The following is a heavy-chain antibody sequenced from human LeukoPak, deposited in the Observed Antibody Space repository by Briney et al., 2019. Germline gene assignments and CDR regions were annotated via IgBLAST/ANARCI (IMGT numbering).Heavy chain of an antibody. Sequence: GASVKVSCKASGGTFSSFAISWVRQAPGQGLEWMGGIIPFFGTTNYAQKFQGRVTITADESTNTPYMELSSLRSEDTAVYYCATGPGEPGAFDIWGQGTMVTVSS. CDR1: GGTFSSFA. CDR3: ATGPGEPGAFDI. V-gene: IGHV1-69*13. D-gene: IGHD7-27*01. CDR2: IIPFFGTT. J-gene: IGHJ3*02.